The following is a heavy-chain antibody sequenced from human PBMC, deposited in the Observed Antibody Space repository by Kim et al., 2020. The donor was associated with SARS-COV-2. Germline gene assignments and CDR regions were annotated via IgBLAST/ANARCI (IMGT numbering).Heavy chain of an antibody. CDR3: ARADYSNWYFDL. Sequence: GGSLRLSCAASGFTFSSYDMHWVRQATGKGLEWVSAIGTAGDTYYPGSVKGRFTISRENAKNSLYLQMNSLRAGDAAVYYCARADYSNWYFDLWGRGTLVTVSS. D-gene: IGHD3-10*01. J-gene: IGHJ2*01. CDR2: IGTAGDT. V-gene: IGHV3-13*01. CDR1: GFTFSSYD.